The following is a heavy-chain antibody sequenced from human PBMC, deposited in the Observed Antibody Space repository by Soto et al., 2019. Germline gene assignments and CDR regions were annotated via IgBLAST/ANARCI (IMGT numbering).Heavy chain of an antibody. CDR1: GGSFNNFY. D-gene: IGHD3-3*01. J-gene: IGHJ5*01. V-gene: IGHV4-59*01. CDR3: ARVRPNSDFLSGFSFDS. Sequence: QVQLQESGPGLVKPSETLSLTCTVSGGSFNNFYWSWIRQPPGKGLEWLGYIYHTGTADYHPSLKSRLTISMDTSENQFSLKMTSVTTADTAVYYCARVRPNSDFLSGFSFDSWGRGTLVTVSS. CDR2: IYHTGTA.